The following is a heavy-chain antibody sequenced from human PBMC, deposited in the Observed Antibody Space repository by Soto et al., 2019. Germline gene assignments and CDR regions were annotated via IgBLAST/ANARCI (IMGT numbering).Heavy chain of an antibody. CDR2: IIGSGAST. J-gene: IGHJ4*02. CDR3: AKGLTHGGNSLNDY. Sequence: GGSLRLSCAASGFTFSSYAMSWVRQAPGKGLEWVSSIIGSGASTYYANSVKGRFTISRDNSKNTLHLQMNSLRAEDTALYYCAKGLTHGGNSLNDYWGQGTLVTVSS. D-gene: IGHD4-17*01. V-gene: IGHV3-23*01. CDR1: GFTFSSYA.